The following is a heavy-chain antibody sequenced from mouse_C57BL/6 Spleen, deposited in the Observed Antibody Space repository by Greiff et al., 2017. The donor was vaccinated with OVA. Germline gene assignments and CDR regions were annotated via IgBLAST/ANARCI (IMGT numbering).Heavy chain of an antibody. D-gene: IGHD4-1*01. V-gene: IGHV1-15*01. CDR2: IDPETGGT. CDR1: GYTFTDYE. J-gene: IGHJ1*03. CDR3: TRRENYLGRGDIDV. Sequence: QVQLQQSGAELVRPGASVTLSCKASGYTFTDYEMHWVKQTPVHGLEWIGAIDPETGGTAYNQKFKGKAILTADKSSSTAYMELRSLTSEDSAVYYCTRRENYLGRGDIDVWGKGTTVTVSS.